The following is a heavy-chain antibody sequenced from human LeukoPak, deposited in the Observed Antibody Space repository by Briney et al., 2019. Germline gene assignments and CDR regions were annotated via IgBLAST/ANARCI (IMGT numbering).Heavy chain of an antibody. J-gene: IGHJ2*01. CDR2: ISHTGST. CDR1: GGSISSGGYF. CDR3: ARETPGVVVAADWYFDL. V-gene: IGHV4-30-2*01. D-gene: IGHD2-15*01. Sequence: SETLSLTCTVSGGSISSGGYFWSWIRQPPGKGLEWIGYISHTGSTYYNPSLKSRVTISVDRSKIQFSLKLNSVTAADTAVYYCARETPGVVVAADWYFDLWGRGTLVTVSS.